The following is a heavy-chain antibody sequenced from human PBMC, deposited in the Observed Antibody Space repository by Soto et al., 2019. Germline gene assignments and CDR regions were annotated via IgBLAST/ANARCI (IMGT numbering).Heavy chain of an antibody. J-gene: IGHJ6*02. V-gene: IGHV4-59*12. CDR2: IYYNVNT. CDR1: GGSISSYY. CDR3: ASMGPTEYPNGIRYYYYGMDV. Sequence: SETLSLTCTVSGGSISSYYWSWIRQPPGKGLEWIGYIYYNVNTNYNPSLKSRVTISVDTSKNQFSLKLSSVTAADTAVYYCASMGPTEYPNGIRYYYYGMDVWGQGTTVTVSS. D-gene: IGHD2-2*02.